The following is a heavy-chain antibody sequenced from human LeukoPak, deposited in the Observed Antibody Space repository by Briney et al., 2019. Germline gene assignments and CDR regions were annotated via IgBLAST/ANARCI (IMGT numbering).Heavy chain of an antibody. D-gene: IGHD6-6*01. CDR1: GYFISSGYY. J-gene: IGHJ5*02. Sequence: SETLSLTCTVSGYFISSGYYWGWIRQPPGKGLEWIGSIYYSGGTYYNPSLKSRVTISVDTSKNQFSLKLSSVTAADTAVYYCARGEYSSQIWFDPWGQGTLVTVSS. CDR3: ARGEYSSQIWFDP. V-gene: IGHV4-38-2*02. CDR2: IYYSGGT.